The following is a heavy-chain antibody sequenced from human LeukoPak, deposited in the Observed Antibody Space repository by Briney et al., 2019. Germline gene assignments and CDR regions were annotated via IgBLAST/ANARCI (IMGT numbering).Heavy chain of an antibody. CDR1: GFTFSSYA. Sequence: GGSLRLSSAASGFTFSSYAMHWVRQAPGKGLEWVAVISYDGSNKYYADSVKGRFTISRDNSKNTLYLQMNSLRAEDTAVYYCARSEAAAGNVDYWGQGTLVTVSS. V-gene: IGHV3-30*04. CDR3: ARSEAAAGNVDY. CDR2: ISYDGSNK. J-gene: IGHJ4*02. D-gene: IGHD6-13*01.